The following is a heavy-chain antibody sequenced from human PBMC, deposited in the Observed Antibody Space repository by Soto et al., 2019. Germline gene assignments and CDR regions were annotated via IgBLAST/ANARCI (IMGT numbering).Heavy chain of an antibody. CDR2: IYYSGST. CDR3: AREGQQLVIPRFDP. CDR1: GGSISSSSYY. J-gene: IGHJ5*02. Sequence: SQTLFLTCTVSGGSISSSSYYWGWIRQPPGKGLEWIGSIYYSGSTYYNPSLKSRVTISVDTSKNQFSLKLSSVTAADTVVYYCAREGQQLVIPRFDPWGQGTLVTVSS. D-gene: IGHD6-13*01. V-gene: IGHV4-39*02.